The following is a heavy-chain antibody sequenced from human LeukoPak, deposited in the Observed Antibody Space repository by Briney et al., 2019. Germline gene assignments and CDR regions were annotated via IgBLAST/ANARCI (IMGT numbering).Heavy chain of an antibody. D-gene: IGHD6-19*01. Sequence: GGSLRLSCAASGFTFSGSAMHWVRQASGKGLEWVGRIRSKANTYATAYAASVKGRFTISRDDSKNTAYLQMNSLKSEDTAVYYCTRDSNDISSGRYGEDWGRGTLVTVSS. V-gene: IGHV3-73*01. CDR3: TRDSNDISSGRYGED. CDR1: GFTFSGSA. CDR2: IRSKANTYAT. J-gene: IGHJ4*02.